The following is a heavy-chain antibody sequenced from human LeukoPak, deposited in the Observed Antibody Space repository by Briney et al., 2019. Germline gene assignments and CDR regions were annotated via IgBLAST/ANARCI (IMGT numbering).Heavy chain of an antibody. V-gene: IGHV1-2*06. D-gene: IGHD6-13*01. CDR3: ARGIAAAGNFDY. J-gene: IGHJ4*02. CDR2: INPNSGGT. Sequence: ASVKVSCKASGYTFTGYYMHWVRQAPGQGLEWMGRINPNSGGTNYAQKFQGRVTMTRDTSISTAYMELSRLRSDDTAVYYCARGIAAAGNFDYWGQGTLVTVSS. CDR1: GYTFTGYY.